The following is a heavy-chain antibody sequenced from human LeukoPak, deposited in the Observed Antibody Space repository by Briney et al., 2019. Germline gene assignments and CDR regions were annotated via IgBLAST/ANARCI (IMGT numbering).Heavy chain of an antibody. CDR3: AKSRSDVVDY. D-gene: IGHD3-3*01. CDR1: GFTFSNYP. Sequence: PGGSLRLSCAASGFTFSNYPMHWVRQAPGKGLEWVAVVSDDGNNTYYADSVKGRFTISRDNSKNTLYLQMNSLRAEDTAVYYCAKSRSDVVDYWGQGTLVTVSS. J-gene: IGHJ4*02. CDR2: VSDDGNNT. V-gene: IGHV3-30*18.